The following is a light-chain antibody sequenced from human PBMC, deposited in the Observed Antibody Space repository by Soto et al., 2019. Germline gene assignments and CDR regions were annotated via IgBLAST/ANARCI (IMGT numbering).Light chain of an antibody. CDR1: SSDVGGYTF. CDR3: SSFTISRNTVI. Sequence: QSVLTQPASVSGSPGQSITISCTGTSSDVGGYTFVSWYQHHPGKGPKLLISEVSNRPSGVSNRFSGSKSGNTASLTISGLQTEDAADYYCSSFTISRNTVIFGGGTKLTVL. J-gene: IGLJ2*01. V-gene: IGLV2-14*01. CDR2: EVS.